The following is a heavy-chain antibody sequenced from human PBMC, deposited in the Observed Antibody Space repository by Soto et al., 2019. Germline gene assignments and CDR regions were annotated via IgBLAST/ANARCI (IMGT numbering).Heavy chain of an antibody. CDR3: VRVEYYYDSSGYYGYCDYGMDV. V-gene: IGHV3-11*01. Sequence: VGSLRLSCAASGFTFSDYYMSWIRQAPGKGLEWVSYISSSGSTIYYADSVMGRFTISRDNAKNSLYLQMNSLRAEDTAVYYCVRVEYYYDSSGYYGYCDYGMDVWGQGTTVTVSS. CDR1: GFTFSDYY. J-gene: IGHJ6*02. CDR2: ISSSGSTI. D-gene: IGHD3-22*01.